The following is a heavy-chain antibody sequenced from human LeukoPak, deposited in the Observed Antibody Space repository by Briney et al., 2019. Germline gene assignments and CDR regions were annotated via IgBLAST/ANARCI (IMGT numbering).Heavy chain of an antibody. V-gene: IGHV3-21*01. CDR2: ISSSSTYI. D-gene: IGHD6-19*01. J-gene: IGHJ4*02. CDR3: ARGLAVAGTSYYFDS. CDR1: GFTFSSYS. Sequence: PGGSLRLSCAASGFTFSSYSMNWVRQAPGKGLEWVSSISSSSTYIYHADSVKGRFTISGDNAKNSLSLQMNSLRAEDTAVYYCARGLAVAGTSYYFDSWAREPWSPSPQ.